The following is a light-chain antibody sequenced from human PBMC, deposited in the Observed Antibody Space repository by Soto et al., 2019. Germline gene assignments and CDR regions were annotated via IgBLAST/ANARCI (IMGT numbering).Light chain of an antibody. Sequence: EILLTHSPGTLSLSPGERATLSCSASQSVSSNYLAWYQQKPGQAPRLLIYGASSRATGIPDRFSGSGSGKDFTLTISRLEPEDFAVYYCKRYGTSPLAFGGGTKVEIK. V-gene: IGKV3-20*01. CDR3: KRYGTSPLA. J-gene: IGKJ4*01. CDR2: GAS. CDR1: QSVSSNY.